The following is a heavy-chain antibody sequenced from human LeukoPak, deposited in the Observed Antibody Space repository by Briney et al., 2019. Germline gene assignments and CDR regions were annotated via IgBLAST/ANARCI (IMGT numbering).Heavy chain of an antibody. V-gene: IGHV3-30*02. CDR3: AKDALYYYHDSSGYPLDRGDGASDI. Sequence: SDSVKGRFTISRDNSKNTLYLQMNSLRAEDTAVYYCAKDALYYYHDSSGYPLDRGDGASDIWGQGTMVTVSS. D-gene: IGHD3-22*01. J-gene: IGHJ3*02.